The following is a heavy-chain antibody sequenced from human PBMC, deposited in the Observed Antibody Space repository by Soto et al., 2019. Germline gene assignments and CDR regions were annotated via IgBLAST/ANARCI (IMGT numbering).Heavy chain of an antibody. CDR1: GFTFSSYA. J-gene: IGHJ4*02. CDR2: ISGSGGST. Sequence: PVGSLRLSCAASGFTFSSYAMSWVRQAPGKGLEWVSAISGSGGSTYYADSVKGRFTISRDNSKNTLYLQMNSLRAEDTAVYYCAKGDCSGGSCGWGDWGQGTLVSVFS. CDR3: AKGDCSGGSCGWGD. V-gene: IGHV3-23*01. D-gene: IGHD2-15*01.